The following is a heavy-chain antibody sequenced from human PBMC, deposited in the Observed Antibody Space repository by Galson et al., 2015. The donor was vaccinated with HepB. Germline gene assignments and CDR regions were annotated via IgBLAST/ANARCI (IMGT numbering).Heavy chain of an antibody. CDR1: GYMFTYYW. Sequence: QSGAEVKKPGESLKISCKGSGYMFTYYWIDWVRQMPGKGLEWRGAIYLLDSRTTYSPSFEGHITISADKSIKTAYLQWSGLEPSDSAMYYCARNKYSTSLNGALEGWGQGTMVTGSS. CDR3: ARNKYSTSLNGALEG. V-gene: IGHV5-51*01. J-gene: IGHJ6*01. D-gene: IGHD2-2*01. CDR2: IYLLDSRT.